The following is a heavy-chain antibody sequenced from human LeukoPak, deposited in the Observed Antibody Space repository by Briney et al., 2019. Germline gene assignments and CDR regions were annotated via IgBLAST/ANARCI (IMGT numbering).Heavy chain of an antibody. D-gene: IGHD3-10*01. CDR2: IYSSGNT. Sequence: SETLSLTCSLSGGSITNYYWRWLRQPPGKGVERVAWIYSSGNTKYNPSLKSRVTISLGTSNNQFSLRLTSVTTSDTAVYYCARTVEYSGSGPSWAFDIWGQGTMVTVSS. J-gene: IGHJ3*02. V-gene: IGHV4-4*09. CDR1: GGSITNYY. CDR3: ARTVEYSGSGPSWAFDI.